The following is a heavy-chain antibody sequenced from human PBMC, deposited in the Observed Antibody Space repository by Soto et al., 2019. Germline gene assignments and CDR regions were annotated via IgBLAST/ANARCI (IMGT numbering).Heavy chain of an antibody. CDR1: GFTFRGYG. CDR2: ISHDGSKN. V-gene: IGHV3-30*03. J-gene: IGHJ6*02. D-gene: IGHD6-19*01. CDR3: AREVKWLPPPGYFYGMDV. Sequence: QEKLVESGGGVVQPGRSLRLSCAASGFTFRGYGMHWVRQAPGKGLEWVAVISHDGSKNFYEDSVKGRFTISRDNSKNTLFLQMKSLRGEDTAVYYCAREVKWLPPPGYFYGMDVWGQGTTVIVSS.